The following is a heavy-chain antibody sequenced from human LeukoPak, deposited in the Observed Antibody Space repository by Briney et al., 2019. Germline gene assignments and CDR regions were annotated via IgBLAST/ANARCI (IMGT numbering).Heavy chain of an antibody. J-gene: IGHJ6*02. V-gene: IGHV3-30*18. CDR1: GFTFSSYG. CDR2: ISYDGSNK. Sequence: TGGSVRLSCAASGFTFSSYGMHWLRQAPGKGLEWVAVISYDGSNKYYADSVKGRFTISRDNSKNTLYLQMNSLRAEDTAVYYCAKDDSSGYYLSYYYYYGMDVWGQGTTVTVSS. CDR3: AKDDSSGYYLSYYYYYGMDV. D-gene: IGHD3-22*01.